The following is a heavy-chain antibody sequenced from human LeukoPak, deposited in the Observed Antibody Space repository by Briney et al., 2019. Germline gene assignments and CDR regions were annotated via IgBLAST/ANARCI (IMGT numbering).Heavy chain of an antibody. V-gene: IGHV3-23*01. Sequence: GGSLRLSCVASGFTFSRHAMSWVRQAPGKGLEWVSAISGSGSRTDYADSVKGRFTISRDNSKNTLYLQMNSLRAEDTAVYYCARDRLEWNLFDYWGQGTLVTVSS. D-gene: IGHD3-3*01. CDR1: GFTFSRHA. CDR3: ARDRLEWNLFDY. CDR2: ISGSGSRT. J-gene: IGHJ4*02.